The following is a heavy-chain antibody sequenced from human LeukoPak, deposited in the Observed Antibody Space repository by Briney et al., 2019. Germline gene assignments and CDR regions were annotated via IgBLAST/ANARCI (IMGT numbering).Heavy chain of an antibody. J-gene: IGHJ4*02. CDR1: GFTFSSHW. CDR2: IKSDGSSV. Sequence: GGSLRLSCAASGFTFSSHWMHRVRQTPGKGLVWVSRIKSDGSSVDYADSVKGRFTTSRDNAKNTLYLQMNSLRAEDMAVYYCVRDGVGAPPFDYWGQGALVTVSS. D-gene: IGHD1-26*01. CDR3: VRDGVGAPPFDY. V-gene: IGHV3-74*01.